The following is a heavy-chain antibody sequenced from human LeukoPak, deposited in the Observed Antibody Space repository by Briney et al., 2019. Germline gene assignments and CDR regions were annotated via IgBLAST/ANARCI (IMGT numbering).Heavy chain of an antibody. J-gene: IGHJ6*03. CDR1: GGSFSSYA. CDR2: IIPIFGTA. Sequence: GSSVKVSCKASGGSFSSYAISWVRQAPGQGLEWMGGIIPIFGTANYAQKFQGRVTITTDESTSTAYMELSSLRSEDTAVYYCASSRMNYDLWTGGYYYMDVWGKGTTVTVSS. CDR3: ASSRMNYDLWTGGYYYMDV. D-gene: IGHD3-3*01. V-gene: IGHV1-69*05.